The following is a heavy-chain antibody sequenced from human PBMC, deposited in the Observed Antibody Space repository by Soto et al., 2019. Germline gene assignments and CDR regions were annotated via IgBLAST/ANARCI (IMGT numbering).Heavy chain of an antibody. V-gene: IGHV4-30-4*01. CDR2: IYYSGST. J-gene: IGHJ6*02. CDR3: ARDHFVVAARMDV. CDR1: GGSISSGDYY. D-gene: IGHD2-15*01. Sequence: SETLSLTCTVSGGSISSGDYYWSWIRQPPGKGLEWIGYIYYSGSTYYNPSLKSRVTISVDTSKNQFSLKLSSVTAADTAVYYCARDHFVVAARMDVWGQGTTVTVSS.